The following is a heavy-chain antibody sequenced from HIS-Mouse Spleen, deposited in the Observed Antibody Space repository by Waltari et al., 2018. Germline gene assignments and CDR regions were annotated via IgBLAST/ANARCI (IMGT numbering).Heavy chain of an antibody. J-gene: IGHJ2*01. Sequence: QLQLQESGPGLVKPSETLSLTCTVSGGSISSSSYYWGWIRQPPGKGLEGIGSIHYIGSTYYNPSLKSRVTISVDTSKNQFSLKLSSVTAADTAVYYCAREIPYSSSWYDWYFDLWGRGTLVTVSS. V-gene: IGHV4-39*07. CDR1: GGSISSSSYY. CDR2: IHYIGST. D-gene: IGHD6-13*01. CDR3: AREIPYSSSWYDWYFDL.